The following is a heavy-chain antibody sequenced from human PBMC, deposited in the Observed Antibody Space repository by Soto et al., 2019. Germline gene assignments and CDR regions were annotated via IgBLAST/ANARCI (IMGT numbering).Heavy chain of an antibody. CDR3: ARDQRRLSDSSGPGGLDY. CDR1: GGSISSGGYY. J-gene: IGHJ4*02. CDR2: IYYSGST. D-gene: IGHD3-22*01. Sequence: TLSLTCTVSGGSISSGGYYWSWIRQHPGKGLEWIGYIYYSGSTYYNPSLKSRVTISVDTSKNQFSLKLSSVTAADTAVYYCARDQRRLSDSSGPGGLDYWGQGTLVTVSS. V-gene: IGHV4-31*03.